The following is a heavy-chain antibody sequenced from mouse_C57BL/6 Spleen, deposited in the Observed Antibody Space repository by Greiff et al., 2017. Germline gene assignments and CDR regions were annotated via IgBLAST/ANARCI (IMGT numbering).Heavy chain of an antibody. CDR1: GYSITSGYY. J-gene: IGHJ3*01. D-gene: IGHD2-3*01. CDR2: ISYDGSN. Sequence: VQLKESGPGLVKPSQSLSLTCSVTGYSITSGYYWNWIRQFPGNKLEWMGYISYDGSNNYNPSLKNRISITRDTSKNQFFLKLNSVTTEDTATYYCARERDGYSFAYWGQGTLVTVSA. V-gene: IGHV3-6*01. CDR3: ARERDGYSFAY.